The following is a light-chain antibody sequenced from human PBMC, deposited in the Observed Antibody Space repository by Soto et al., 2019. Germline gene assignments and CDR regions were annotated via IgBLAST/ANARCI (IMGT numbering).Light chain of an antibody. CDR1: SSDVGGYNY. J-gene: IGLJ1*01. Sequence: QSALTQPRSVSGSPGQSVTISCTGTSSDVGGYNYVSWYQQHPGKAPKLMIYDVSNRPSGVPDRFSGSKSGNTASLTISGLQAEDEADYYCCSYAGSYTGVFGTGTKLTVL. V-gene: IGLV2-11*01. CDR3: CSYAGSYTGV. CDR2: DVS.